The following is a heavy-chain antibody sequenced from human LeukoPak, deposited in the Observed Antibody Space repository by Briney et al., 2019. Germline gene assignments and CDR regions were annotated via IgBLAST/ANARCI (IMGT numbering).Heavy chain of an antibody. CDR2: IKLDGSEK. CDR3: SGYYDSSGLFSPKFDY. Sequence: PGGSLRLSCVASGFTFGKYWMSWVRQAPGKGLEWVANIKLDGSEKNYVDSVKGRFTISRDNTKNSLYLQMNSLRAEDTAVYYCSGYYDSSGLFSPKFDYWGQGTLVTVSS. V-gene: IGHV3-7*01. J-gene: IGHJ4*02. CDR1: GFTFGKYW. D-gene: IGHD3-22*01.